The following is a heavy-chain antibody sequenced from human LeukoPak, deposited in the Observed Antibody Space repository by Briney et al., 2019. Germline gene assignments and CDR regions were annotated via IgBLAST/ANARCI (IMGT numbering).Heavy chain of an antibody. Sequence: ASVKVSCKASGYTFTSYDINWVRQATGQGLEWMGWMNPNSGNTGYAQKFQGRVTMTRNTSISTAYMELRSLRSDDTAVYYCARDRYSSSWSSLTGYYYGMDVWGQGTTVTVSS. CDR3: ARDRYSSSWSSLTGYYYGMDV. V-gene: IGHV1-8*01. J-gene: IGHJ6*02. D-gene: IGHD6-13*01. CDR1: GYTFTSYD. CDR2: MNPNSGNT.